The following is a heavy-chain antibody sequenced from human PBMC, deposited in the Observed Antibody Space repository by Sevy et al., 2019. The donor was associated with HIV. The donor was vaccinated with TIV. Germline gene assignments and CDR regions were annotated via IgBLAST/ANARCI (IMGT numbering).Heavy chain of an antibody. CDR2: LKSDVYGGTV. J-gene: IGHJ4*02. Sequence: GSLRLSCTASGFTFGDYCMSWVRQAPGKGLEWVAFLKSDVYGGTVDHAASVRGRFVISRDDSKTIAYLQMNDLKTEDTGVYYCTRWKAAQSIFDYWGQGALVTVSS. D-gene: IGHD6-13*01. CDR3: TRWKAAQSIFDY. CDR1: GFTFGDYC. V-gene: IGHV3-49*04.